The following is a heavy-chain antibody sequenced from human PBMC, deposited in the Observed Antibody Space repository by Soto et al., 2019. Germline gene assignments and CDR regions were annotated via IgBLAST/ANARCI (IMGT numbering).Heavy chain of an antibody. CDR3: ARREIQGPIDY. V-gene: IGHV4-28*01. Sequence: SETLSLTCAVAGYSISSRNWWGWIRQPPGKGLEWIGYIYYSGTTYYNPSLKSRVTMSVDTSKTQFSLKLTSVTAVDTAVYYCARREIQGPIDYWGQGTLVTVSS. J-gene: IGHJ4*02. CDR2: IYYSGTT. D-gene: IGHD1-26*01. CDR1: GYSISSRNW.